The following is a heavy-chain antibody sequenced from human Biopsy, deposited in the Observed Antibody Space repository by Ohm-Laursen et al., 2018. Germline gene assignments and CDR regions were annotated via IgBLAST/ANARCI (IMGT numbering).Heavy chain of an antibody. J-gene: IGHJ4*02. CDR3: ARGSNDFGGLYFPR. CDR1: GGSFTGHY. Sequence: PGTLSLTCTVSGGSFTGHYWSWIRQPPGKGLEWIGHISYTGYTSYKASLKSRVTISADTSRNHFSLRLSSLTAADTAVYYCARGSNDFGGLYFPRWGQGTLLTVSS. D-gene: IGHD4-23*01. CDR2: ISYTGYT. V-gene: IGHV4-59*11.